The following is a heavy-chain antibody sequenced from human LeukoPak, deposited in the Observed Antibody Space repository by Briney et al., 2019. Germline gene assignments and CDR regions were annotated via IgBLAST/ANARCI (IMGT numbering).Heavy chain of an antibody. CDR2: ISSNGGST. J-gene: IGHJ1*01. CDR1: GFTFSSYT. CDR3: VKADYYDTSNYYYRYFQY. D-gene: IGHD3-22*01. V-gene: IGHV3-64D*09. Sequence: GGSLRLSCSASGFTFSSYTMHWVRQAPGKGLEYVSAISSNGGSTYYADSVKGRFTISRDNSKNTLYLQMSSLRAEDTAVYYCVKADYYDTSNYYYRYFQYWGQGTLVTVSS.